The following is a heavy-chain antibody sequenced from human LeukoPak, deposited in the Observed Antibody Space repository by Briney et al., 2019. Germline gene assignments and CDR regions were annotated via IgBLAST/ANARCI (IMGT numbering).Heavy chain of an antibody. Sequence: SETLSLTCSVSGGAISTFYWIWIRQPAGKGLEWIGCIQNSGSTEYNPSLESRVTISVDRSRNQFSLKLTSVTAADTAVYFCARGYGYNSEYWGQGTLVTVSP. D-gene: IGHD5-24*01. CDR1: GGAISTFY. V-gene: IGHV4-59*13. CDR2: IQNSGST. J-gene: IGHJ4*02. CDR3: ARGYGYNSEY.